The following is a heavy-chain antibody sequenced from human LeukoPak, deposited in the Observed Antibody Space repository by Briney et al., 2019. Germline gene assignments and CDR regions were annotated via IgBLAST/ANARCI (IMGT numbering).Heavy chain of an antibody. J-gene: IGHJ4*02. CDR3: ARWNNDVLTGYYDSFDY. D-gene: IGHD3-9*01. CDR2: IYPSGAT. CDR1: GGSISSGPYY. Sequence: SETLYLTCSVSGGSISSGPYYWGWIRRPAGKGLEWIGRIYPSGATNYNPSLKSHVTISIDTSANQFSLKLNSVTAADTAVYFCARWNNDVLTGYYDSFDYWGQGILVTVSS. V-gene: IGHV4-61*02.